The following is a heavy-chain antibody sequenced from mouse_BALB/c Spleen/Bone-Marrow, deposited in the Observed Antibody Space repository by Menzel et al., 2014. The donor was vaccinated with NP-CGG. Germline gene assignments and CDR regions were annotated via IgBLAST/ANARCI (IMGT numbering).Heavy chain of an antibody. Sequence: VQLQQSGAELVRPGALVKLSCKASGFNIKDYYMHWVKQRPEQGLEWIGWIDPENGNTIYDPKFQGKASITADTSSNTAYLQLSSLTSEDTAVYYYARSGYGNYGYWGQGTTLTVSS. V-gene: IGHV14-1*02. CDR3: ARSGYGNYGY. J-gene: IGHJ2*01. CDR2: IDPENGNT. D-gene: IGHD2-1*01. CDR1: GFNIKDYY.